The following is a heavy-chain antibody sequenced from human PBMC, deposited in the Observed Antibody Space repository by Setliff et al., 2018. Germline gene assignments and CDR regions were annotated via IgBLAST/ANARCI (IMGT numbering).Heavy chain of an antibody. D-gene: IGHD6-19*01. J-gene: IGHJ6*02. Sequence: ASVKVSCKASGYTFTSYGISWVRQAPGQGLEWMGWISAYNGNTNYAQKLQGRVTMATDTSTSTAYMELRGLRSDDTAVYYCARRGIAVAGYYYYGMDVWGQGTTVTVSS. CDR2: ISAYNGNT. V-gene: IGHV1-18*01. CDR3: ARRGIAVAGYYYYGMDV. CDR1: GYTFTSYG.